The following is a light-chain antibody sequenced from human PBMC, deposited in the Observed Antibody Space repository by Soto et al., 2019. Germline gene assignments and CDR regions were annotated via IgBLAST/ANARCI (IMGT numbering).Light chain of an antibody. J-gene: IGKJ4*01. CDR3: QQSHSVTLT. V-gene: IGKV1-39*01. CDR1: HAINNF. Sequence: DIQLTQSPSSLSASVGHRFTITCRASHAINNFLNWFQHKPGEDPKSIIYGASILQDGVPSRFSGSGSGTDYNLTISGLQTEDFGTYYCQQSHSVTLTFGGGTKVDIK. CDR2: GAS.